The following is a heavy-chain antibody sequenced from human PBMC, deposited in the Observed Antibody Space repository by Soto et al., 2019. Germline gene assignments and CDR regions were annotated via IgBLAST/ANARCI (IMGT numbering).Heavy chain of an antibody. CDR3: AKDWLQFARDAFDI. CDR2: FSVSGGNT. D-gene: IGHD5-12*01. Sequence: GGSLRLSCAASGFTFSSYAMSWVRQAPGKGLEWVSVFSVSGGNTYYADSVKGRFTISRDNSKNTLYLQMSSLRADDTAVYYCAKDWLQFARDAFDIWGQGTMVTVSS. CDR1: GFTFSSYA. J-gene: IGHJ3*02. V-gene: IGHV3-23*01.